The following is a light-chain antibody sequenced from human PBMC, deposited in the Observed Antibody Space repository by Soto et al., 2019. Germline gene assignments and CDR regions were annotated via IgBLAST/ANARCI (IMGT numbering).Light chain of an antibody. Sequence: QSALTQPPSASGSPGQSVTISCTGTNNDVGGYNYVSWYQQHPGKAPKLMIYEVNKRPSGVPDRFSGSKSGNTASLTVSGLQAEDEADYYCSSYAGNNKLVFGGGTKLNVL. J-gene: IGLJ2*01. CDR3: SSYAGNNKLV. CDR1: NNDVGGYNY. V-gene: IGLV2-8*01. CDR2: EVN.